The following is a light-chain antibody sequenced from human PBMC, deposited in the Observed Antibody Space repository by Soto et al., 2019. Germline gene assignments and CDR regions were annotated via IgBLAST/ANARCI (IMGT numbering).Light chain of an antibody. V-gene: IGLV2-14*03. Sequence: QSALTQPASVSGSLGQSVTISCTGTSSDVGAYKYVSWYQKHPGKAPKLMIYGVSNRPSGVSNRFSGSKSGNTAFLTISVLQPEDEADYYCSSFTGPTTLDVFGTGT. CDR2: GVS. J-gene: IGLJ1*01. CDR1: SSDVGAYKY. CDR3: SSFTGPTTLDV.